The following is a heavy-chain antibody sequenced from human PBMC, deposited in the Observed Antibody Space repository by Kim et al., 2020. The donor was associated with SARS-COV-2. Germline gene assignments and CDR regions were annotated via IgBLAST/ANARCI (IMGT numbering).Heavy chain of an antibody. CDR2: IYYSGST. V-gene: IGHV4-59*13. CDR1: GGSISSYY. Sequence: SETLSLTCTASGGSISSYYWCWIRQPPGKGLEWIGYIYYSGSTNNNPSLTSRVTISVDTYKNQFSLKLSSVTAADTVVYYCARADRVDAFDIWGQGTMVTVSS. CDR3: ARADRVDAFDI. J-gene: IGHJ3*02.